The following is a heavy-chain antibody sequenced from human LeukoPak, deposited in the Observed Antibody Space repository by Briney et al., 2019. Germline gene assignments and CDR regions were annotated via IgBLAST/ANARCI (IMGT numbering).Heavy chain of an antibody. D-gene: IGHD2-2*01. Sequence: GVSLKISCKGSGYGFTSYWIGWVRPMPGKGLEWMGIIYPGDSDTRYSPSFQGQVTISADKSISTAYLQWSSLKASDTAMYYCARLGGYCSSTSCYLTSFYYWGQGTLVTVSS. CDR1: GYGFTSYW. CDR3: ARLGGYCSSTSCYLTSFYY. J-gene: IGHJ4*02. V-gene: IGHV5-51*01. CDR2: IYPGDSDT.